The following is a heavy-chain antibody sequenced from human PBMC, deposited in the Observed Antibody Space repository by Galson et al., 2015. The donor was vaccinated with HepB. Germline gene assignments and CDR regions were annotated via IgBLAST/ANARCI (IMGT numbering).Heavy chain of an antibody. D-gene: IGHD2-2*01. CDR3: ARDSGGYCRSCERQYYMDV. CDR1: GFTFSDYW. CDR2: IKQDGSEK. J-gene: IGHJ6*03. Sequence: SLRLSCAASGFTFSDYWLSWVRQAPGKGLEWVANIKQDGSEKNYVDSVKGRFTISRDNAKNSAFLQMDSLRTDDTAVYYCARDSGGYCRSCERQYYMDVWGKGTTVTVSS. V-gene: IGHV3-7*03.